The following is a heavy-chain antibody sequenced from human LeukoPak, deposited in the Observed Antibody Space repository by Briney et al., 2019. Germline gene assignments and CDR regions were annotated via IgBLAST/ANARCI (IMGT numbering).Heavy chain of an antibody. CDR3: ARGSGSRYPPSTHGYYFDY. CDR2: INHSGST. J-gene: IGHJ4*02. CDR1: GGSFSGYY. D-gene: IGHD1-26*01. V-gene: IGHV4-34*01. Sequence: SETLSLTCAVYGGSFSGYYWSWIRQPPGKGLEWIGEINHSGSTNYNPSLKSRVTISVETSKNQFSLQLSSVTAADTAVYYCARGSGSRYPPSTHGYYFDYWGQGTLVTVSS.